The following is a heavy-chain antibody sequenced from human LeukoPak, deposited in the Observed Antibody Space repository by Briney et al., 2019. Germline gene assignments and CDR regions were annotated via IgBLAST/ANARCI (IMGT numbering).Heavy chain of an antibody. D-gene: IGHD5-24*01. CDR1: GYTFTGYY. CDR2: INPNSGGT. J-gene: IGHJ4*02. V-gene: IGHV1-2*02. Sequence: ASLTLSCKASGYTFTGYYMNWVRQAPGQGLEWMGWINPNSGGTNYAQKFQGRVTMTRDTSISTAYMELSRLRSDDTAVYYCARVKGATSPLDYWGQGTLVTVSS. CDR3: ARVKGATSPLDY.